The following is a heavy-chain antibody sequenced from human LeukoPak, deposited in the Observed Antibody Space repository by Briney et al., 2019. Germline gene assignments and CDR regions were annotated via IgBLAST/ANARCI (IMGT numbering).Heavy chain of an antibody. Sequence: GGSLRLSCAASGFTFSSYSMNWVRQAPGKGLEWVSSISGSSSYINYADSVKGRFTISRDNAQNSLFLQLNSLRAEDTAVYYCARDPYSSGWYKDAFDVWGQGTMVTVSS. CDR1: GFTFSSYS. CDR3: ARDPYSSGWYKDAFDV. D-gene: IGHD6-19*01. J-gene: IGHJ3*01. V-gene: IGHV3-21*01. CDR2: ISGSSSYI.